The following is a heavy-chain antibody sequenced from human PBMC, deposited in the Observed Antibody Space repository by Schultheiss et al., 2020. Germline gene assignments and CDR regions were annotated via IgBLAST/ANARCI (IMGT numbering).Heavy chain of an antibody. V-gene: IGHV3-13*04. J-gene: IGHJ6*02. CDR2: ISGSGGST. Sequence: GGSLRLSCAASGFTFSSYDMHWVRQATGKGLEWVSAISGSGGSTYYADSVKGRFTISRDNAKNSLYLQMNSLRDEDTAVYYCAREESYYYYYGMDVWGQGTTVTVSS. CDR1: GFTFSSYD. CDR3: AREESYYYYYGMDV.